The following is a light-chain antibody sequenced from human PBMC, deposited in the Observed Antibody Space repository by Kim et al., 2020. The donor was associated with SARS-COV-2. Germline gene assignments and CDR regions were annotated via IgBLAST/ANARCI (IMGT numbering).Light chain of an antibody. Sequence: EIVMTQSPATLSVSPGERVTLSCRASQSVSTHLAWCQQKPGQAPRLLIYGASNRATGIPARFSGSGSGTEFTLTITSLQPEDFGVYYWQKYNNWPPGLTFGGGTKVDIK. CDR1: QSVSTH. CDR2: GAS. V-gene: IGKV3-15*01. J-gene: IGKJ4*01. CDR3: QKYNNWPPGLT.